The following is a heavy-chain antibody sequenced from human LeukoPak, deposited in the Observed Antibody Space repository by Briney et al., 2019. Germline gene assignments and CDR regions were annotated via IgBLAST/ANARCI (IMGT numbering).Heavy chain of an antibody. V-gene: IGHV5-51*01. CDR3: VRRGFFDY. J-gene: IGHJ4*02. D-gene: IGHD3-16*01. CDR1: GYRFSSYW. Sequence: GESLKISCKGSGYRFSSYWIGWVRQMPGKGLEWMGLFNPDDSATTYSPSFQGQVTISADKSITTAYLQWTSLKASDTAMYYCVRRGFFDYWGQGTLVTVSS. CDR2: FNPDDSAT.